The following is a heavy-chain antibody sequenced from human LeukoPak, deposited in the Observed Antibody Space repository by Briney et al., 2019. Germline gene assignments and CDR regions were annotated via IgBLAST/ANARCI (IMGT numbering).Heavy chain of an antibody. D-gene: IGHD4-17*01. J-gene: IGHJ4*02. CDR3: ARGRGPYGDYGNY. CDR1: GGSFSGYY. V-gene: IGHV4-34*01. CDR2: INHSGCT. Sequence: PSETLSLTCAVYGGSFSGYYWSWIRQPPGKGLEWIGEINHSGCTDYNPSLKSRVTISVDTSKNQFSLKLSSVTAADTAVYYCARGRGPYGDYGNYWGQGTLVTVSS.